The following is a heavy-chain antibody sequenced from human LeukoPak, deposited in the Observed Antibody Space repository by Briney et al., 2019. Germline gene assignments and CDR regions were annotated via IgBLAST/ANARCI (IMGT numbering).Heavy chain of an antibody. V-gene: IGHV4-31*03. Sequence: SETLSLTCTVSGGSISSGGYYWSWIRQHPGKGLGWIGYIYYSGSTYYNPSLKSRVTISVDTSKNQFSLKLSSVTAAGTAVYYCARVAAAGSTGWYFDLWGRGTLVTVSS. CDR3: ARVAAAGSTGWYFDL. J-gene: IGHJ2*01. D-gene: IGHD6-13*01. CDR1: GGSISSGGYY. CDR2: IYYSGST.